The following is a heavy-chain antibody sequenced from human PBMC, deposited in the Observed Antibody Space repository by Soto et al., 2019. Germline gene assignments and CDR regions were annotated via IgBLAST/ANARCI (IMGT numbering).Heavy chain of an antibody. CDR1: GGTLSSYT. CDR3: ARDYGDTRGDI. D-gene: IGHD4-17*01. CDR2: IIPILGIA. V-gene: IGHV1-69*08. J-gene: IGHJ3*02. Sequence: QVQLVQSGAEVKKPGSSVKVSCKASGGTLSSYTISWVRQAPGQGLEWMGRIIPILGIANYAQKFQGRVTITADKSTSTAYMELSSLRSEDTAVYYCARDYGDTRGDIWGQGTMVTVSS.